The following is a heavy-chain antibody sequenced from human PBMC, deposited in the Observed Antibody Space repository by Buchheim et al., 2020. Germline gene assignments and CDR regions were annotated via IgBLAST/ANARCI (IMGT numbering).Heavy chain of an antibody. CDR1: GGSFSGYY. D-gene: IGHD6-6*01. Sequence: QVQLQQWGAGLLKPSETLSLTCAVYGGSFSGYYWSWIRQPPGKGLEWIGEIKHSGSTSYNPSLKSRVTISGETSKNQFSPKLSSVTAADTAVYYCARGDIAARLRFWGQRTL. J-gene: IGHJ4*02. CDR3: ARGDIAARLRF. V-gene: IGHV4-34*01. CDR2: IKHSGST.